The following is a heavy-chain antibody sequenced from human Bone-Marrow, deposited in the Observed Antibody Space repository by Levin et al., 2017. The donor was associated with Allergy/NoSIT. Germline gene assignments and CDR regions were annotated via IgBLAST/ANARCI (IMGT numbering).Heavy chain of an antibody. V-gene: IGHV2-5*02. J-gene: IGHJ3*02. CDR2: IFWDDDK. CDR3: AHRQSTDSSGYFVAAFDM. D-gene: IGHD3-22*01. CDR1: GFSLSTSGVG. Sequence: SGPTLVKPTQTLTLTCTFSGFSLSTSGVGVGWIRQAPGKALEWLALIFWDDDKRYSPSLKSRLTITKDTSKNQVVLTMTNMDPVDTATYFCAHRQSTDSSGYFVAAFDMWGQGTMVTVSS.